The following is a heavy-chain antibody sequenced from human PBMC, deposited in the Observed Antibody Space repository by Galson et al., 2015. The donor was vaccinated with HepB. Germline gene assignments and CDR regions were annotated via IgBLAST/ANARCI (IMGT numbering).Heavy chain of an antibody. CDR2: IIPTFGIA. Sequence: SVKVSCKASGGTFRSYGISWVRQAPGQGLEWMGGIIPTFGIANYAQQFQGRVTITADESPSTAYMELSSLRSEDTAVYYCVRDNMGRIAAAVPNWFDPWGQGTLVTVSS. V-gene: IGHV1-69*13. CDR1: GGTFRSYG. D-gene: IGHD6-13*01. CDR3: VRDNMGRIAAAVPNWFDP. J-gene: IGHJ5*02.